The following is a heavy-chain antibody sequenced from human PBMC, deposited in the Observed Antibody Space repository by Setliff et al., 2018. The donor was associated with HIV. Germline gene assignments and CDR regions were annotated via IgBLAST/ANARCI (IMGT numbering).Heavy chain of an antibody. J-gene: IGHJ4*02. Sequence: GGSLRLSCAASGFTFSRYEMNWVRQAPGKGLEWLSHISSTGSTIHYAASVKGRFTISRDNAKNSLYLQIKGLRVEDTAVYYCARGDSFVYSYVYPDFWGQGTLVTVSS. CDR1: GFTFSRYE. V-gene: IGHV3-48*03. CDR2: ISSTGSTI. D-gene: IGHD3-22*01. CDR3: ARGDSFVYSYVYPDF.